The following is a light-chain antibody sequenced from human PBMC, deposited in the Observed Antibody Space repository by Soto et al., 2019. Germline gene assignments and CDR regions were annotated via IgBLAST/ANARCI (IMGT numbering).Light chain of an antibody. CDR1: QSVSSN. J-gene: IGKJ5*01. Sequence: EIVMTQSPATLPVSPGERATLSCRASQSVSSNLAWYQQKPGQAPRLLIYGASTRANGIPDRFSGSGSGTEFTLTISSLQSEDFAVYYCQQYNNWPTITFGQGTRLEIK. CDR2: GAS. V-gene: IGKV3-15*01. CDR3: QQYNNWPTIT.